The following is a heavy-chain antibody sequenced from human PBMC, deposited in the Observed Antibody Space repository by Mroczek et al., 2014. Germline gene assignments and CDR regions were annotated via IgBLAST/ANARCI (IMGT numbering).Heavy chain of an antibody. Sequence: QVQLQESGSGLVKPSQTLSLTCAVSGGSISSGGYSWSWIRQPPGKGLEWIGYIYHSGSTYYNPSLKSRVTISVDRSKNQFSLKLSSVTAADTAVYYCARVGYDRLDAFDIVGPRGQVVTVSS. CDR1: GGSISSGGYS. CDR2: IYHSGST. V-gene: IGHV4-30-2*01. D-gene: IGHD3-22*01. J-gene: IGHJ3*02. CDR3: ARVGYDRLDAFDI.